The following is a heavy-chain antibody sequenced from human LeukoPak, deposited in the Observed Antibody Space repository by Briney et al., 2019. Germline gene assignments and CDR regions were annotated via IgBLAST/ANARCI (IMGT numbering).Heavy chain of an antibody. D-gene: IGHD6-25*01. CDR2: INPSGSGK. V-gene: IGHV1-46*01. J-gene: IGHJ4*02. Sequence: GSVKVACKASGYTFSNYYLHWVRPAPGQGLDWMAKINPSGSGKSYAKKFQGRVGVTRDTSTGTVYMELSNLTSEDTAVYYCASHKSGWQQTYFDFWGQGILVTVSS. CDR1: GYTFSNYY. CDR3: ASHKSGWQQTYFDF.